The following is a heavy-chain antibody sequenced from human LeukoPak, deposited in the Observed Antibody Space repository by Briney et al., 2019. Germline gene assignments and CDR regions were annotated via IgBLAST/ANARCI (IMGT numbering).Heavy chain of an antibody. CDR2: ISYDGSNK. CDR1: GFTFSSYA. CDR3: ARGTAWLAAAGTDIDY. J-gene: IGHJ4*02. D-gene: IGHD6-13*01. V-gene: IGHV3-30-3*01. Sequence: QPGRSLRLSCAASGFTFSSYAMHWVRQAPGKGLEWVAAISYDGSNKYYADSVKGRFTISRDNSKNTLYLQMNSLRAEDTAVYYCARGTAWLAAAGTDIDYWGQGTLVTVSS.